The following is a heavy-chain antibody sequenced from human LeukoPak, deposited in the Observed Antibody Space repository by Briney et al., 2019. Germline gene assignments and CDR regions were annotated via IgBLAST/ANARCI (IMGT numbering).Heavy chain of an antibody. CDR1: GGSISSYY. D-gene: IGHD3-22*01. Sequence: SETLSLTCTVSGGSISSYYWSWIRQPPGKGLEWIGYIYYSGSTNYNPSLKSRVTISVDTSKNQFSLELSSVTAADTAVYYCARQDLYYYDSNYHFDYWGQGTLVTVSS. CDR2: IYYSGST. CDR3: ARQDLYYYDSNYHFDY. V-gene: IGHV4-59*01. J-gene: IGHJ4*02.